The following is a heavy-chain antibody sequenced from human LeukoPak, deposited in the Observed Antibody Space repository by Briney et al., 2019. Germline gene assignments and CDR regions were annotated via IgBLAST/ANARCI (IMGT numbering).Heavy chain of an antibody. CDR1: GYTFTRYY. D-gene: IGHD3-22*01. J-gene: IGHJ4*02. V-gene: IGHV1-46*01. CDR3: ARDCVPTQNYYDSSGYHYDY. CDR2: INPSGGST. Sequence: GASVKVSCKASGYTFTRYYMHWVRQAPGQGLEWMGIINPSGGSTSYAQKFQGRVTMTRDTSTNTVYMELSSLRSEDTAVYYCARDCVPTQNYYDSSGYHYDYWGQGTLVTVSS.